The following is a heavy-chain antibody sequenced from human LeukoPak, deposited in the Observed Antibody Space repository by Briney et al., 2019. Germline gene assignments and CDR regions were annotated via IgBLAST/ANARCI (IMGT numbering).Heavy chain of an antibody. V-gene: IGHV3-7*01. Sequence: GGSLRLSCAASGFTFSSNWMSWVRQAPGKGLEWVANINLDGSVKYYVDSVKGRFAISRDNAKNSLSLQMYSLRAEDTAVYYCARLRPGSQIDYWGQGTLVTVSS. CDR1: GFTFSSNW. J-gene: IGHJ4*02. CDR3: ARLRPGSQIDY. D-gene: IGHD5-12*01. CDR2: INLDGSVK.